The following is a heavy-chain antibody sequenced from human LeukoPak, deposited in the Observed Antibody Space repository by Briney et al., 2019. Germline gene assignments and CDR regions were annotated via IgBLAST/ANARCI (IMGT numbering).Heavy chain of an antibody. J-gene: IGHJ4*02. CDR3: ARDSDVVPAYYFDY. V-gene: IGHV3-11*04. Sequence: KPGGSLRLSCAASGFTFSDYYMSWIRQAPGKGLEWVSYISSSGSTIYYADSVKGRFTISRDNAKNSLYLQMNSLRAEDTAVYYCARDSDVVPAYYFDYCGQGNLVTVSS. CDR2: ISSSGSTI. CDR1: GFTFSDYY. D-gene: IGHD2-2*01.